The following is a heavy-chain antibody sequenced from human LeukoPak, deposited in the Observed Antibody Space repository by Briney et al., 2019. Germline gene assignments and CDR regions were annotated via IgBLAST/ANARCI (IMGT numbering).Heavy chain of an antibody. CDR1: GFTVSSNY. CDR3: ARDKYSGYPNDAFDI. CDR2: IYSGGST. Sequence: GGSLRLSCAASGFTVSSNYMSWVRQAPGKGLEWVSVIYSGGSTYYADSVKGRFTISRDNSKNTLYLQMNSLRAEDTAVYYCARDKYSGYPNDAFDIWGQGTMVTVSS. V-gene: IGHV3-66*01. J-gene: IGHJ3*02. D-gene: IGHD5-12*01.